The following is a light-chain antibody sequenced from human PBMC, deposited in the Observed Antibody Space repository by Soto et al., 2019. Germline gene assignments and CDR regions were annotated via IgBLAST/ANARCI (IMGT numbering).Light chain of an antibody. CDR2: DAY. Sequence: ELVLTQSPATLSLSPGASATLSCRASQSVSSNLAWYQQKPGQAPRLLIYDAYTRATGIPARFSGSGSGTEFTLTISSLQSEDFAVYYCRQSNNWPPLTCGGGTKVDIK. CDR1: QSVSSN. CDR3: RQSNNWPPLT. J-gene: IGKJ4*01. V-gene: IGKV3-15*01.